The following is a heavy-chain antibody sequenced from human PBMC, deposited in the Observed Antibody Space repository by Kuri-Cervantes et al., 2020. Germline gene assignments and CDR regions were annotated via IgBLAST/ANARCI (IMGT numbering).Heavy chain of an antibody. J-gene: IGHJ5*02. D-gene: IGHD3-22*01. CDR2: IYTSGST. CDR1: GGSISSGSYY. CDR3: ARVWSYYYDSSGYLWFDP. V-gene: IGHV4-61*02. Sequence: SETLSLTCTVSGGSISSGSYYWIWIRPPAGKGLEWIVRIYTSGSTNYNPSLKSRVTMSVDTSKNQFSLKLSSVTAADTAVYYCARVWSYYYDSSGYLWFDPWGQGTLVTVSS.